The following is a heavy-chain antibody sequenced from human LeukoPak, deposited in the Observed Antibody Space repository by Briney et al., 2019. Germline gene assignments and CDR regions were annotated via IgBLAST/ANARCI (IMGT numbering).Heavy chain of an antibody. CDR1: GFTFSTYA. CDR3: AKDSGNYANYYFDH. J-gene: IGHJ4*02. Sequence: PGGSLRLSCAASGFTFSTYAMHWVRQAPGKGPEWVTVISYDGRDKKYADSVKGRFSISRDNSKSTLYLQMDSLRSEDTAVYYCAKDSGNYANYYFDHWGQGTLVTVSS. V-gene: IGHV3-30*04. CDR2: ISYDGRDK. D-gene: IGHD1-26*01.